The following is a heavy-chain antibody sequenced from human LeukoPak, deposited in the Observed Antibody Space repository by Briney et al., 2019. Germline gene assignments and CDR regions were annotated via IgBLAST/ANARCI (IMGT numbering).Heavy chain of an antibody. D-gene: IGHD3-10*01. CDR1: GGSFSGYY. Sequence: PSETLSLTCAVYGGSFSGYYWSWIRQPLGKGLEWIGEINHSGSTNYNPSLKSRVTISVDTSKNQFSLKLSSVTAADTAVYYCARSRRYYYGSGIVDYWGQGTLVTVSS. CDR3: ARSRRYYYGSGIVDY. V-gene: IGHV4-34*01. CDR2: INHSGST. J-gene: IGHJ4*02.